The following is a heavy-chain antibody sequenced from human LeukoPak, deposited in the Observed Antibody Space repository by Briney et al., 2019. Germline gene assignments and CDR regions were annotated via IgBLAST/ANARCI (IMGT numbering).Heavy chain of an antibody. CDR3: ARVYSSGWPNYYYYYMDV. V-gene: IGHV4-59*01. Sequence: PSETLSLTCTVSGGSISSYYWSWLRQPPGKGLEWIGYIYYSGSTNYNPSLKSRVTISVDTSKNQFSLKLSSVTAADTAVYYCARVYSSGWPNYYYYYMDVWGKGTTVTVSS. CDR2: IYYSGST. J-gene: IGHJ6*03. CDR1: GGSISSYY. D-gene: IGHD6-19*01.